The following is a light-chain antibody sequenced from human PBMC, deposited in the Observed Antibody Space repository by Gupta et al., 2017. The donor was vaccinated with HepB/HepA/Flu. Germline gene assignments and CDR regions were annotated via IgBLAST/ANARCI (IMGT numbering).Light chain of an antibody. CDR2: DAS. V-gene: IGKV3-11*01. Sequence: EIVLTQSPATLSLSPGERATLSCRASQSVSSYLAWYQQKPGQAPRLLIYDASNRDTGIPARFSGSGYGKDVTLTSSSREPEDFAGYYCQQRSNWPPLTFGGGTKVEI. CDR1: QSVSSY. CDR3: QQRSNWPPLT. J-gene: IGKJ4*01.